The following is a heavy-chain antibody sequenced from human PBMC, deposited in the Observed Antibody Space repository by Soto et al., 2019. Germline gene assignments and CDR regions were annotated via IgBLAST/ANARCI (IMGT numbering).Heavy chain of an antibody. CDR2: LFYSGST. V-gene: IGHV4-31*03. D-gene: IGHD5-18*01. CDR3: ARGRPLYSYLISRWFDP. CDR1: GGSISSEGSY. Sequence: SETLSLTCTVSGGSISSEGSYWSWIRQHPGKGLEWIGCLFYSGSTYYNPSLKSRVTISVDTSKNQFSLKLSSVTAADTAVYYCARGRPLYSYLISRWFDPWGQGTLVTVSS. J-gene: IGHJ5*02.